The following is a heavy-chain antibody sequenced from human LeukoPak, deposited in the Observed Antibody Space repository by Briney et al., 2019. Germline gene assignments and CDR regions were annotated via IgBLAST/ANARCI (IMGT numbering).Heavy chain of an antibody. CDR1: GGTFSSYA. V-gene: IGHV1-69*04. Sequence: SVKVSCKASGGTFSSYAISWVRQAPGQGLEWMGRIIPILGIANYAQKFQGRVTITADKSTSTAYMELSSLRSEDTAVYYCARFGTTAYCGGDCFENFDYWGQGTLVAVSS. CDR2: IIPILGIA. CDR3: ARFGTTAYCGGDCFENFDY. D-gene: IGHD2-21*02. J-gene: IGHJ4*02.